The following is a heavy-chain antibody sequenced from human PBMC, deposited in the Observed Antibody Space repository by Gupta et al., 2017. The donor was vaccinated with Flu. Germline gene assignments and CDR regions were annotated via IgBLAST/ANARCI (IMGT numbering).Heavy chain of an antibody. CDR2: IHHSGRT. Sequence: QLQLQESGPGLVKPSETLSLTCTVSGDSISNSDFYWAWIRQPPGKGLACIGGIHHSGRTYYNPSLKSRVTMSVDTPKYQFSLKLSSVTAADTAVYYCAARRKDLNWFDPWGQGTLVTVSS. J-gene: IGHJ5*02. CDR3: AARRKDLNWFDP. V-gene: IGHV4-39*01. CDR1: GDSISNSDFY. D-gene: IGHD1-14*01.